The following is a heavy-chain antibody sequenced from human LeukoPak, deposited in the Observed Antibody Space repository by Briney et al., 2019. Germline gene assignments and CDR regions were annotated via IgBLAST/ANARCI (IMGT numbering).Heavy chain of an antibody. CDR1: GFTFSSYW. J-gene: IGHJ3*02. Sequence: GGSLRLSCAASGFTFSSYWMSWVRQAPGKGLEWVASIKQDGSDKHYVDSVKGRFTISRDNAKNSQYLQMNSLRAEDTAVYYCARGPGGSGAFDIWGQGTMVTVSS. V-gene: IGHV3-7*01. CDR2: IKQDGSDK. D-gene: IGHD3-16*01. CDR3: ARGPGGSGAFDI.